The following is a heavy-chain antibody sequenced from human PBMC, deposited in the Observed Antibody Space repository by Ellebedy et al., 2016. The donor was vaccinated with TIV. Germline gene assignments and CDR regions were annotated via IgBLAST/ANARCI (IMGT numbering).Heavy chain of an antibody. V-gene: IGHV3-21*01. Sequence: GESLKISXAASGFTFSSYAMSWVRQAPGKGLEWVSSISSSSSYIYYADSVKGRFTISRDNAKNSLYLQMNSLRAEDTAVYYCARARYSGSYFDYWGQGTLVTVSS. CDR3: ARARYSGSYFDY. CDR1: GFTFSSYA. J-gene: IGHJ4*02. CDR2: ISSSSSYI. D-gene: IGHD1-26*01.